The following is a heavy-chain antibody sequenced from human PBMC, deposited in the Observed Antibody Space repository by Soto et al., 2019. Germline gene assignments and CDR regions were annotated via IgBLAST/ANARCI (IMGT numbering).Heavy chain of an antibody. CDR3: ARDRFEYSSTRAYYYGMDV. Sequence: VKVSCKASGYTFTSYGISWVRQAPGQGLEWMGWISAYNGNTNYAQKLQGRVTMTTDTSTSTAYMELRSLRSDDTAVYYCARDRFEYSSTRAYYYGMDVWGQGTTVTVSS. D-gene: IGHD6-6*01. V-gene: IGHV1-18*01. CDR2: ISAYNGNT. CDR1: GYTFTSYG. J-gene: IGHJ6*02.